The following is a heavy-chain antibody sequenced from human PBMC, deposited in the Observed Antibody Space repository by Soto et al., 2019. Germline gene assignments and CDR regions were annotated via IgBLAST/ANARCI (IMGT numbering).Heavy chain of an antibody. D-gene: IGHD3-22*01. V-gene: IGHV3-23*01. J-gene: IGHJ6*04. Sequence: HPGGSLRLSCAASGFTFSSYAMSWVRQAPGKGLEWVAAISGSGGSTYYADSVKGRFTISRDDSTNTLYLQMDSLRAEDTAVYYCARINTKIIVDLGIEVWGKWTVVTHSS. CDR3: ARINTKIIVDLGIEV. CDR1: GFTFSSYA. CDR2: ISGSGGST.